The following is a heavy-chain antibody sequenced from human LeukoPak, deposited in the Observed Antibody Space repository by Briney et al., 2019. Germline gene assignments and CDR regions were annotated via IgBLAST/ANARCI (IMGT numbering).Heavy chain of an antibody. D-gene: IGHD3-10*01. CDR3: ARQYGSGSYYPPFDY. CDR2: IYYSGST. CDR1: GGSISSSSYY. Sequence: SETLSLTCTVSGGSISSSSYYWGWIRQPPGKGLEWIGSIYYSGSTYYNPSLKSRVTISVDTSKIQFSLRLSSVTASDTAVYYCARQYGSGSYYPPFDYWGQGTLVTVSS. J-gene: IGHJ4*02. V-gene: IGHV4-39*01.